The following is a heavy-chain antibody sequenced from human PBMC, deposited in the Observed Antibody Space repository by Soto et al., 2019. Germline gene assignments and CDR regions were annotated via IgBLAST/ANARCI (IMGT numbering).Heavy chain of an antibody. V-gene: IGHV3-30-3*01. CDR3: ARDSPVYNSLPALFDS. CDR2: VSYDGSNT. D-gene: IGHD6-19*01. J-gene: IGHJ4*02. Sequence: QVQLVESGGDVVQPGRSLRLSCAASGFTFISYPLHWVRQAPGKGLEWVAVVSYDGSNTYYADSVKGRFTISRDNSKNTLYLQMNTLTAEDTAVYYCARDSPVYNSLPALFDSWGQGTLVTVSS. CDR1: GFTFISYP.